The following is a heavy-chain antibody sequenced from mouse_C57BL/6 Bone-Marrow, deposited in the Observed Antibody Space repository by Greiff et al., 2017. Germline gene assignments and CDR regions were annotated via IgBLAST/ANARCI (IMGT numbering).Heavy chain of an antibody. V-gene: IGHV5-4*01. D-gene: IGHD1-1*01. CDR1: GFTFSSYA. CDR2: ISDGGSYT. CDR3: AREAITTNY. Sequence: VKLVESGGGLVKPGGSLKLSCAASGFTFSSYAMSWVRQTPEKRLEWVATISDGGSYTYYPDNVKGRFTISRDNAKNNLYLQMSHLKSEDTAMYYCAREAITTNYWGQGTTLTVSS. J-gene: IGHJ2*01.